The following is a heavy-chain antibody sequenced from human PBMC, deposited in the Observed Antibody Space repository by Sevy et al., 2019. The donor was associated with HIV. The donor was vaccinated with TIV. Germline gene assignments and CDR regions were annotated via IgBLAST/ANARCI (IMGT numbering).Heavy chain of an antibody. J-gene: IGHJ4*02. V-gene: IGHV4-34*01. Sequence: SETLSPTCAVSGGSFSGYYWSWIRQPPGKGLEWIGEINHSGSTNYNPSLKSRVTISVDTSKNQFSLKLSSVTAADTAVYYCARENPGMLVTFDYWGQGTLVTVSS. CDR3: ARENPGMLVTFDY. CDR1: GGSFSGYY. CDR2: INHSGST. D-gene: IGHD2-8*01.